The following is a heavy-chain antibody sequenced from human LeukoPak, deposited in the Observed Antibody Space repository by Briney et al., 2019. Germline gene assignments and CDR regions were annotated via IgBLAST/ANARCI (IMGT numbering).Heavy chain of an antibody. J-gene: IGHJ5*02. CDR2: INHSGST. CDR1: GGSFSGYY. Sequence: SETLSLTCAVYGGSFSGYYWSWIRQPPGKGLEWIGEINHSGSTNYNPSLKSRVTVSVDTSKNQFSLKLSSVTAADTAVYYCARLKVLRFLEWLLYRAGWFDPWGQGTLVTVSS. D-gene: IGHD3-3*01. CDR3: ARLKVLRFLEWLLYRAGWFDP. V-gene: IGHV4-34*01.